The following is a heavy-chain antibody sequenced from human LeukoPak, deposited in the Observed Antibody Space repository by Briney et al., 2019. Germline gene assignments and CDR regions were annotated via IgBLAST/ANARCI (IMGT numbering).Heavy chain of an antibody. CDR3: ARPLMYYYGSETYFWFDP. D-gene: IGHD3-10*01. CDR1: GFTFNKYW. Sequence: TGGSLRLSCAASGFTFNKYWLTWVRQAPGRGLEWVANIKQDGSEKYYVDSVKGRFTISRDNAKNSLSLQMNSLRAEDTAVYYCARPLMYYYGSETYFWFDPWGQGTLVTVSS. J-gene: IGHJ5*02. V-gene: IGHV3-7*01. CDR2: IKQDGSEK.